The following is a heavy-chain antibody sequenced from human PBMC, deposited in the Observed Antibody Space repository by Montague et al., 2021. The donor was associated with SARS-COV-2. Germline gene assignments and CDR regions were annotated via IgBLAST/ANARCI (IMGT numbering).Heavy chain of an antibody. CDR1: GYTFSDYY. V-gene: IGHV3-7*04. Sequence: SCKASGYTFSDYYMIWVRQAPGNGLEWVANMKPDGSEKYYVDSVKGRFTISRDNAKNSLYLQMSSLRAEDTAVYYCARGHGITWGQGTLVTVSS. D-gene: IGHD1-26*01. CDR3: ARGHGIT. J-gene: IGHJ5*02. CDR2: MKPDGSEK.